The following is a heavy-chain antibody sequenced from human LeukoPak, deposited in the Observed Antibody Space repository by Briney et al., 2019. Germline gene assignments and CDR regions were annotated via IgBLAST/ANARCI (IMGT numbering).Heavy chain of an antibody. V-gene: IGHV3-30-3*01. D-gene: IGHD5-18*01. CDR2: ISYDGSNK. CDR3: ARESIGYSYGYFDY. Sequence: GGSLRLSCAASGFTFSSYAMHWVRQAPGKGLEWVAVISYDGSNKYYADSVKGRFTISRDNSKNTLYLQMNSLRAEDTAVYYCARESIGYSYGYFDYWGQGTLVTVS. CDR1: GFTFSSYA. J-gene: IGHJ4*02.